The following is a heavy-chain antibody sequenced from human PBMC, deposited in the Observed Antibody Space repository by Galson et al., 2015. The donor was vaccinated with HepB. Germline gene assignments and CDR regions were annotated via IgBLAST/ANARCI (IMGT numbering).Heavy chain of an antibody. CDR1: GDSVSSNSAA. D-gene: IGHD2-2*01. Sequence: CAISGDSVSSNSAACNWIRQSPSTGLEWLGRTYYRSKWYDDYAVSVKSRITINTDTSKNQISLQLNSVTPEDTAVYYCARGLVVPAAIPFYYYYMDVWGKGTTVAVSS. CDR3: ARGLVVPAAIPFYYYYMDV. CDR2: TYYRSKWYD. V-gene: IGHV6-1*01. J-gene: IGHJ6*03.